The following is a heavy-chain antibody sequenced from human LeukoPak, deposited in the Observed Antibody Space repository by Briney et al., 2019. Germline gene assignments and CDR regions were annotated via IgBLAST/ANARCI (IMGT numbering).Heavy chain of an antibody. CDR1: GFTVSSNY. D-gene: IGHD3-22*01. Sequence: PGGSLRLSCAASGFTVSSNYMSWVRQAPGKGLEWVSVIYSGGSTYYADSVKGRFTISRDNSKNTLYPQMNSLRAEDTAVYYCARGVGAYDSSGSGSGYWGQGTLVTVSS. J-gene: IGHJ4*02. CDR2: IYSGGST. CDR3: ARGVGAYDSSGSGSGY. V-gene: IGHV3-53*01.